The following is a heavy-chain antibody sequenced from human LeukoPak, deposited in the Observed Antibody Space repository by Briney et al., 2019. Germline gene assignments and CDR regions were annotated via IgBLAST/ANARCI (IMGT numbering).Heavy chain of an antibody. CDR1: GYTFSSYW. Sequence: HGESLRISCKGSGYTFSSYWIGWVRQMPGKGLEWMGIIYHGDSDTRYSPSLQGQVTISVDTPIGTAYLQWSSLKASDTAIYYCARQNDFRLDYWGQGTLVTVSS. V-gene: IGHV5-51*01. J-gene: IGHJ4*02. D-gene: IGHD3-3*01. CDR2: IYHGDSDT. CDR3: ARQNDFRLDY.